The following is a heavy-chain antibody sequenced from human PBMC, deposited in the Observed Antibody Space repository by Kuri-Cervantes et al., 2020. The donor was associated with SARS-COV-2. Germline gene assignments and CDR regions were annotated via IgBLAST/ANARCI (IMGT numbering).Heavy chain of an antibody. V-gene: IGHV1-69*13. D-gene: IGHD3-3*01. CDR1: GGTFSSYA. Sequence: SVKVSCKASGGTFSSYAISWVRQAPGQGLEWMGGIIPIFGTANYAQKFQGRVTITADESTSTAYMELSILRSEDTAVYYCANGKKYYDFWSGYPIPSWYFDLWGRGTLVTVSS. CDR2: IIPIFGTA. CDR3: ANGKKYYDFWSGYPIPSWYFDL. J-gene: IGHJ2*01.